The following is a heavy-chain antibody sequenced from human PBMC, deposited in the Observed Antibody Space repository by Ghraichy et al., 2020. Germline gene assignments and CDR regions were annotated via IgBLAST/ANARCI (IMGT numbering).Heavy chain of an antibody. CDR1: GYSFTSYW. D-gene: IGHD5-18*01. CDR3: ARYTAMDPWLPDY. V-gene: IGHV5-51*01. J-gene: IGHJ4*02. Sequence: GESLNISCKGSGYSFTSYWIGWVRQMPGKGLEWMGIIYPGDSDTRYSPSFQGQVTISADKSISTAYLQWCSLKASDTAMYYCARYTAMDPWLPDYWGQGTLVTVSS. CDR2: IYPGDSDT.